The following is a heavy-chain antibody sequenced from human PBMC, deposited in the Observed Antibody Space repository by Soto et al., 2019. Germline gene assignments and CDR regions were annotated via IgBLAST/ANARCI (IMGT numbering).Heavy chain of an antibody. CDR1: GYTFTSYG. D-gene: IGHD3-22*01. Sequence: QVQLVQSGAEVKKPGASVKVSCKASGYTFTSYGISWVRQAPGQGLEWMGWISAYNGNTNYAQKLQGRVTMTTDTXTXXAYMELRSLRSDDTAVYYCARHYYYYDSEGGWFDPWGQGTLVTVSS. CDR2: ISAYNGNT. J-gene: IGHJ5*02. V-gene: IGHV1-18*01. CDR3: ARHYYYYDSEGGWFDP.